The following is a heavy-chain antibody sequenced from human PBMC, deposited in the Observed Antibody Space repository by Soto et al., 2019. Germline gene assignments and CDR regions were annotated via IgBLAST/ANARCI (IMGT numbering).Heavy chain of an antibody. CDR1: GFTFSSYA. CDR2: ISGSGGST. J-gene: IGHJ4*02. V-gene: IGHV3-23*01. Sequence: EVQLLESGGGLVQPGGSLRLSCAASGFTFSSYAMSWVRQAPGKGLEWVSAISGSGGSTYYADSVKGRFTIPRDNSKNTLFLQMNSLRAEDTAVYYCAKPKSGTMMLMGYWGQGTLVTVSS. CDR3: AKPKSGTMMLMGY. D-gene: IGHD3-22*01.